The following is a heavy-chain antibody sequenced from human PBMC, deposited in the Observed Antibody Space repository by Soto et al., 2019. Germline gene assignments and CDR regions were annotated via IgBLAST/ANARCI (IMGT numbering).Heavy chain of an antibody. CDR2: INQDGTKK. CDR1: GFTFDTYW. J-gene: IGHJ4*02. V-gene: IGHV3-7*01. Sequence: GGSLRLSCAASGFTFDTYWMTWVRQAPGKGLEWLANINQDGTKKNYVDSVKGRFTISRDNARNSLYLQMNSLSAEDTAMYYCTRDTLATFNWGQGTPVTVSS. CDR3: TRDTLATFN.